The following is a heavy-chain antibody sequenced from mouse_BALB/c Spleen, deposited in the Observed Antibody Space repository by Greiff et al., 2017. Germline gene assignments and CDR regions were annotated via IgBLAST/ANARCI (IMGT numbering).Heavy chain of an antibody. Sequence: EVHLVESGGGLVQPGGSLRLSCATSGFTFTAYYMSWVRQPPGKALEWLGFIRNKANGYTTEYSASVKGRFTISRDNSQSILYLQMNTLRAEDSATYYCARGGITTDALAMDYWGQGTSVTVSS. D-gene: IGHD2-4*01. CDR3: ARGGITTDALAMDY. J-gene: IGHJ4*01. CDR1: GFTFTAYY. V-gene: IGHV7-3*02. CDR2: IRNKANGYTT.